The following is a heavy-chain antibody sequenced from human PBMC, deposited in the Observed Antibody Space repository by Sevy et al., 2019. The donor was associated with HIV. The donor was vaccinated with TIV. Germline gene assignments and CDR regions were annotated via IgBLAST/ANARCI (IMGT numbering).Heavy chain of an antibody. J-gene: IGHJ5*02. D-gene: IGHD2-2*01. CDR2: INESGIT. V-gene: IGHV4-34*01. CDR3: ARSPPVVVVPGAPSWFDP. CDR1: DGSFSGYY. Sequence: SETLSLTCAVHDGSFSGYYWNWIRQLPGKGLEWIGEINESGITNYNPSLKSRVTISVDTSKKEFSLKLNSVTAADTAVYFCARSPPVVVVPGAPSWFDPWDRGTLVTVSS.